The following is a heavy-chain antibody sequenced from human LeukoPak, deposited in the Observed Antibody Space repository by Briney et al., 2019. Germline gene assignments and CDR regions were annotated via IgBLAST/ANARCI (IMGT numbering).Heavy chain of an antibody. CDR2: INLDGSGQ. J-gene: IGHJ4*02. CDR1: GFTFTSFY. V-gene: IGHV3-7*01. D-gene: IGHD6-13*01. Sequence: GGSLRLSCVASGFTFTSFYMSWVRQAPGKGLEWVANINLDGSGQYYVDSVKGRFTISRDNAKNSLYLQMNSLWAEDTAVYYCAREVAVGIGAYNFWGQGTLVTVSS. CDR3: AREVAVGIGAYNF.